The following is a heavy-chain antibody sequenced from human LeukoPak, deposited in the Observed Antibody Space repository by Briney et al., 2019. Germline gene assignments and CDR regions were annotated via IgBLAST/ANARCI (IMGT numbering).Heavy chain of an antibody. CDR1: GYTFINYY. V-gene: IGHV1-46*01. Sequence: GASVKVSCKASGYTFINYYIHWVRQAPGQGLEWVGIINPSGGSTTYAQKFQGRVSMTRDTSTSTVYMELSSLESDDTALYYCARHSLPGTTPFDYWRQGTLVTVSS. D-gene: IGHD1-1*01. CDR2: INPSGGST. CDR3: ARHSLPGTTPFDY. J-gene: IGHJ4*02.